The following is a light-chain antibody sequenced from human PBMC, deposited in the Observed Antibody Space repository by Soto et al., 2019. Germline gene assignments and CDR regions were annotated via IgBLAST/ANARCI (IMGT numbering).Light chain of an antibody. J-gene: IGLJ1*01. CDR1: TGAVTSGHF. Sequence: QAVVTQEPSLTVSPGGTVTLTCGSSTGAVTSGHFPYWFQQKPGQAPRTLIYDTSNKYSWTPARFSGSLLGGKAALTLSGAQPEDEAAYYCMVSYSGAHVFGTGTKVTVL. CDR3: MVSYSGAHV. V-gene: IGLV7-46*01. CDR2: DTS.